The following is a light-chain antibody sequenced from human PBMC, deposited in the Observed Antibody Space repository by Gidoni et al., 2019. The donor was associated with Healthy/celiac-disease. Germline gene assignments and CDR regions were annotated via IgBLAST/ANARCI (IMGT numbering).Light chain of an antibody. V-gene: IGKV1-39*01. CDR1: QSISSY. J-gene: IGKJ4*01. Sequence: DIQMTQAPSSLSASVVDRVTITCRASQSISSYLNLYQQKPGKAPELLIYAASSLQSGVPSRFSGSGSGTAFTLPISSLQPADFATFYCQQSYSTPLTFGGGTKVEIK. CDR3: QQSYSTPLT. CDR2: AAS.